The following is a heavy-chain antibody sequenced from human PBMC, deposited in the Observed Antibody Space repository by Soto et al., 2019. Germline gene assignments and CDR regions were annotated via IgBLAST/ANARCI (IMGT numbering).Heavy chain of an antibody. Sequence: PGGSLRLSCVASGFNFSNFDMNWVRQTPGGGLEWISLISERGITTTYADSVRSRFTISRDNARSSLYLQMDRLTVEDTGIYYCAGGGVVWGQGALVTVSS. CDR2: ISERGITT. D-gene: IGHD2-8*01. J-gene: IGHJ4*02. CDR3: AGGGVV. V-gene: IGHV3-48*03. CDR1: GFNFSNFD.